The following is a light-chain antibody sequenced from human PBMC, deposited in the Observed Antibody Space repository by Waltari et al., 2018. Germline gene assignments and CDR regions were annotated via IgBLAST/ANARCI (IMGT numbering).Light chain of an antibody. J-gene: IGLJ1*01. CDR1: SSDLGGYSF. CDR3: SSYTSIIPPFL. Sequence: QSALTQPASVSGSPGQSITISCTRSSSDLGGYSFVSWYQQHPGKAPKLMIYDVSHRPSGVSNRCSGSKSCNAASLTISGLQPEDEADYYCSSYTSIIPPFLFGTGTKVTVL. V-gene: IGLV2-14*01. CDR2: DVS.